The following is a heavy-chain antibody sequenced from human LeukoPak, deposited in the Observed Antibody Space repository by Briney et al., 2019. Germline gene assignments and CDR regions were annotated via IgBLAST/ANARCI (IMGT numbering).Heavy chain of an antibody. CDR3: GRHAYGGSPPVY. V-gene: IGHV3-53*01. CDR1: GFTVRDSY. Sequence: GGSLRLSCAASGFTVRDSYMSWVRQAPGKRLEWVSFIYVSGTTFYAASVKGRFTISRDNSKNTVYIQMNSLRAEDTALYYCGRHAYGGSPPVYWGQETLVTVSS. J-gene: IGHJ4*02. D-gene: IGHD4-23*01. CDR2: IYVSGTT.